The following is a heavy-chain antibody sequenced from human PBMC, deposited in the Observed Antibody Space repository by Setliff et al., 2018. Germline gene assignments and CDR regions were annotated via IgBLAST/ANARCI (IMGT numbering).Heavy chain of an antibody. CDR2: ITGGGGST. V-gene: IGHV3-23*01. Sequence: ASVKVSCAASGFTFSSYAMSWVRRAPGKGLAWVSGITGGGGSTYYADPVKGRFTISRDNSKNTLYLQMNSPRAEDTAVYYCVKDWYCSDASCSPDYFDYWGQGTLVTVSS. J-gene: IGHJ4*02. CDR1: GFTFSSYA. CDR3: VKDWYCSDASCSPDYFDY. D-gene: IGHD2-15*01.